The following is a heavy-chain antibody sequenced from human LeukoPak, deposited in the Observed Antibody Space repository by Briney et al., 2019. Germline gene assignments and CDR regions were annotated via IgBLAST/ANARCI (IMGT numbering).Heavy chain of an antibody. Sequence: ASVKVSCKASGYTFTGYFMHWVRQAPGQGLEWMGWINPNSGVTNYAQHFEGRVTMTRDTSISTAYMELSRLRSDDTAVYYCAGVAYFYDSSGYYHGGDFDYWGQGTLVTVSS. J-gene: IGHJ4*02. CDR2: INPNSGVT. CDR1: GYTFTGYF. D-gene: IGHD3-22*01. V-gene: IGHV1-2*02. CDR3: AGVAYFYDSSGYYHGGDFDY.